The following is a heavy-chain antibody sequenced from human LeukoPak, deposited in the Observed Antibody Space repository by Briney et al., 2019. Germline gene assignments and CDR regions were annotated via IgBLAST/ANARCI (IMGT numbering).Heavy chain of an antibody. J-gene: IGHJ4*02. CDR2: IYHSGST. D-gene: IGHD1-7*01. V-gene: IGHV4-30-2*01. CDR3: GTGTTDS. Sequence: SETLSLTCAVSGGSISSGGYSWSWIRQPPGKGLEWIGYIYHSGSTYYNPSLKSRVTISVDRSKNQFSLKLSSVTAADTAAYYCGTGTTDSWGQGTLVTVSS. CDR1: GGSISSGGYS.